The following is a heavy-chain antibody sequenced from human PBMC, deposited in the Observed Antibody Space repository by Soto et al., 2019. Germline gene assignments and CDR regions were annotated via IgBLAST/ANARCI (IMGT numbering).Heavy chain of an antibody. Sequence: SGPTLVNPTQTLILTCSFSGFSLTTRPVGVDWIRQPPGKALEWLAVIYWDDDKRYSPSLRSRLTISKDTSKNQVVLSMTNMDPVDTATYYCAHRLGGFTWNDGYLDYWGQGTLVTVSS. CDR1: GFSLTTRPVG. CDR3: AHRLGGFTWNDGYLDY. CDR2: IYWDDDK. D-gene: IGHD1-1*01. J-gene: IGHJ4*02. V-gene: IGHV2-5*02.